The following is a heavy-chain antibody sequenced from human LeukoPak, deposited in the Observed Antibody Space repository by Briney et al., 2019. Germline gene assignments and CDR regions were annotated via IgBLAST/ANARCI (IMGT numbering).Heavy chain of an antibody. Sequence: GGSLRLSCAASGFTFSSYSMNWVRQAPGKGLEWVSSISSSSYIYYADAVKGRFTISRDNAKNSLYLQMNSLRAEDTAVYYCARGYCSGGSCYDYWGQGTLVTVSS. CDR2: ISSSSYI. CDR1: GFTFSSYS. J-gene: IGHJ4*02. CDR3: ARGYCSGGSCYDY. V-gene: IGHV3-21*01. D-gene: IGHD2-15*01.